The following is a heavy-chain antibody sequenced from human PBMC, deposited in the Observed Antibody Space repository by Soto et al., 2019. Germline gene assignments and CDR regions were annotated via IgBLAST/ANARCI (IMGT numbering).Heavy chain of an antibody. D-gene: IGHD3-3*01. CDR1: GYTLTELS. Sequence: ASVKVSCKVSGYTLTELSMHWVRQAPGKGLEWMGGFDPEDGETIYAQKFQGRVTMTEDTSTDTAYMELSSLRSEDTAVYYCATHTPWITIFGVVITYYYYGMDVWGQGTTVTVSS. V-gene: IGHV1-24*01. CDR2: FDPEDGET. CDR3: ATHTPWITIFGVVITYYYYGMDV. J-gene: IGHJ6*02.